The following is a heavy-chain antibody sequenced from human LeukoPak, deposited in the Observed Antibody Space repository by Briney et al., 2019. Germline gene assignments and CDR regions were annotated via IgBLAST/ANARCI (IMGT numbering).Heavy chain of an antibody. D-gene: IGHD3-16*01. CDR2: IYYSGST. CDR3: ARVLYDYVWGSSIDY. V-gene: IGHV4-30-4*01. Sequence: SETLSLTCTDSGGSISSGDYYWSWIRQPPGTGLEWIGYIYYSGSTYYNSSLKSRVTISVDTSKNQFSLKLSSVTAADTAVYYCARVLYDYVWGSSIDYWGQGTLVTVSS. CDR1: GGSISSGDYY. J-gene: IGHJ4*02.